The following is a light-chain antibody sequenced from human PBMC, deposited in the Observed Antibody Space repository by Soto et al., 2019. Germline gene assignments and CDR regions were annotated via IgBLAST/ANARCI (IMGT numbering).Light chain of an antibody. Sequence: QSVLTQPPSASGTPGQRVTISCSGSSSNIGSNYVYWYQQLPGTAPKLLIYRNNQRPSGVPDRFSGSKSGTSASLAISGLRSEDEADYYCAAWDDSLSGVDVFGTGTKVTVL. CDR3: AAWDDSLSGVDV. CDR2: RNN. J-gene: IGLJ1*01. CDR1: SSNIGSNY. V-gene: IGLV1-47*01.